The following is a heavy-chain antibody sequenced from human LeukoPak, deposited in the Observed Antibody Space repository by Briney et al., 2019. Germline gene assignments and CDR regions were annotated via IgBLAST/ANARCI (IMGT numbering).Heavy chain of an antibody. V-gene: IGHV1-2*02. J-gene: IGHJ3*02. Sequence: ASVKVSCKASGYSFTGYYTHWVRQAPGQGLEWMGWINPNSGGTNYAQKFQGRVTMSRDTSISTAYMKLSRLRSDDTAVYYCARSSAYYNEADIWGQGTMVTVSS. D-gene: IGHD3-9*01. CDR1: GYSFTGYY. CDR3: ARSSAYYNEADI. CDR2: INPNSGGT.